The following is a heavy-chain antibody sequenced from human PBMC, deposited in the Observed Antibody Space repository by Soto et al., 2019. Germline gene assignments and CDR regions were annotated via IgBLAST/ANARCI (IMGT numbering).Heavy chain of an antibody. Sequence: SVKGSCKASGRAFSSYAISWGRQAPGQGLEWMGGIIPIFGTANYAQKFQGRVTITADESTSTAYMELSSLRSEDMAVHYGARYDSSGYYYHYRGQGTLVTVSS. J-gene: IGHJ4*02. D-gene: IGHD3-22*01. CDR1: GRAFSSYA. V-gene: IGHV1-69*13. CDR2: IIPIFGTA. CDR3: ARYDSSGYYYHY.